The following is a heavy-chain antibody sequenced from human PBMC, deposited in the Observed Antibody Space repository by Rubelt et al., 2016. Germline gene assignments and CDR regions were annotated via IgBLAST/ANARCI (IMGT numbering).Heavy chain of an antibody. CDR3: ARDKWPIAARQSAFDI. CDR2: IYSGGST. J-gene: IGHJ3*02. Sequence: AASGFTVSSNYMSWVRQAPGKGLEWVSVIYSGGSTYYADSVKGRFTISRHNSKNTLYLQMNSLRAEDTAVYYCARDKWPIAARQSAFDIWGQGTMVTVSS. CDR1: GFTVSSNY. V-gene: IGHV3-53*04. D-gene: IGHD6-6*01.